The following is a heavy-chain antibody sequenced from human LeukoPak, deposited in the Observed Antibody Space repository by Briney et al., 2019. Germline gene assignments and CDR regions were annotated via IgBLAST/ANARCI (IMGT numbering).Heavy chain of an antibody. J-gene: IGHJ6*02. CDR2: IYYSGST. Sequence: SETLSLTCTVSGGSISSYYWSWIRQPPGKGLEWIGYIYYSGSTNYNPSLKSRVTISVDTSKNQFSLKLSSVTAADTAVYYCARGADGGATYYYYYGMDVWGQGTTVTASS. CDR3: ARGADGGATYYYYYGMDV. CDR1: GGSISSYY. V-gene: IGHV4-59*01. D-gene: IGHD1-26*01.